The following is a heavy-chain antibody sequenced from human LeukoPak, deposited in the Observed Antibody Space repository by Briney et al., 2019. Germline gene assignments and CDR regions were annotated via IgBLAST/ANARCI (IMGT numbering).Heavy chain of an antibody. CDR1: GYSFSNYW. V-gene: IGHV5-51*01. CDR3: ARGYWYFDL. Sequence: GESLKISCQGSGYSFSNYWIGWVRQIPGKGLEWLGIIYPGDSDTTYRPPFQGQVTNLADKSIGTAYLQWNSLKASDTAMYYCARGYWYFDLWGRGTLVTVSP. CDR2: IYPGDSDT. J-gene: IGHJ2*01.